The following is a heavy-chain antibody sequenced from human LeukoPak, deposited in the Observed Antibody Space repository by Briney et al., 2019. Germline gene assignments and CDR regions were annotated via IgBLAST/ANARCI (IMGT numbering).Heavy chain of an antibody. CDR3: ARHELGHSSSLFRSAFDI. CDR1: GGSISSSSYY. CDR2: IYYSGST. D-gene: IGHD6-13*01. J-gene: IGHJ3*02. Sequence: KASETLSLTCTVSGGSISSSSYYWGWIRQPPGKGLEWIGYIYYSGSTNYNPSLKSRVTISVDTSKNQFSLKLSSVTAADTAVYYCARHELGHSSSLFRSAFDIWGQGTMVTVSS. V-gene: IGHV4-61*05.